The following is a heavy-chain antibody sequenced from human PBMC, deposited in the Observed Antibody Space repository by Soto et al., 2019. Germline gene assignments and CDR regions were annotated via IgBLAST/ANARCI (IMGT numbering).Heavy chain of an antibody. Sequence: EVQLVESGGGLVQTGGSLRLSCAASGFTFSGSWMHWVRQAPGKGLVWVSRINDDGSAPSYADFVKGRFTISRDNAKDTLFLQMNGLRAEDTAVYYCARGILGSGTANDYWGQGTLVTVSS. V-gene: IGHV3-74*01. CDR2: INDDGSAP. D-gene: IGHD3-10*01. CDR3: ARGILGSGTANDY. CDR1: GFTFSGSW. J-gene: IGHJ4*02.